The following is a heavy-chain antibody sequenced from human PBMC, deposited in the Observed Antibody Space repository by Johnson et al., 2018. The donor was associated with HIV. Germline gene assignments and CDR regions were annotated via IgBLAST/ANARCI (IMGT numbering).Heavy chain of an antibody. CDR3: ARDRRLADAFDI. D-gene: IGHD5-12*01. J-gene: IGHJ3*02. CDR1: GFTFSDYY. Sequence: VQLVESGGGVVQPGRSLRLSCAASGFTFSDYYINWVRQAPGKGLECVSGIYSGGRTYYADSVKGRFTISRDNSKNTLYLQMNSLRAEDTAVYYCARDRRLADAFDIWGQGTMVTVSS. V-gene: IGHV3-66*01. CDR2: IYSGGRT.